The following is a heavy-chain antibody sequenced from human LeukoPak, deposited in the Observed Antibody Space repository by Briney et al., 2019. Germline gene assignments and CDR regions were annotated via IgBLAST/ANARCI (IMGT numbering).Heavy chain of an antibody. CDR1: GFTVSSNY. D-gene: IGHD6-13*01. CDR3: AREDQQLAGNLDY. J-gene: IGHJ4*02. V-gene: IGHV3-53*01. Sequence: GGSLRLSCAASGFTVSSNYMSWVRQAPGKGLEWVSVIYSGGSTYYADSVKGRFTISRDNSKNTLYLRMNSVRADDTAVYYCAREDQQLAGNLDYWGQGTLVTVSS. CDR2: IYSGGST.